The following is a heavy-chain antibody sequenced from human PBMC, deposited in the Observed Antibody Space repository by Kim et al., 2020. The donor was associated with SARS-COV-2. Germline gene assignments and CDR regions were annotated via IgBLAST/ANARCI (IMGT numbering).Heavy chain of an antibody. Sequence: SETLSLTCTVSGGSISSSSYYWGWIRQPPGKGLEWIGSIYYSGSTYYNPSLKSRVTISVDTSKNQFSLKLSSVTAADTAVYYCARDGVSDGILTGYYFRGRYGMDVWGQGTTVTVSS. CDR1: GGSISSSSYY. D-gene: IGHD3-9*01. CDR3: ARDGVSDGILTGYYFRGRYGMDV. J-gene: IGHJ6*02. CDR2: IYYSGST. V-gene: IGHV4-39*01.